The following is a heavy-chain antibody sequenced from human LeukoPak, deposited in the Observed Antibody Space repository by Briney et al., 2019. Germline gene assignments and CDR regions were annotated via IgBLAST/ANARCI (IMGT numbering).Heavy chain of an antibody. CDR3: AKDPPYYYDSSGYGGGAFDI. CDR1: GFTFSSYS. D-gene: IGHD3-22*01. CDR2: ISSSSSTI. V-gene: IGHV3-48*01. Sequence: GGSLRLSCAASGFTFSSYSMNWVRQAPGKGLEWVSYISSSSSTIYYADSVKGRFTISRDNAKNSLYLQMNSLRAEDTAVYYCAKDPPYYYDSSGYGGGAFDIWGQGTMVTVSS. J-gene: IGHJ3*02.